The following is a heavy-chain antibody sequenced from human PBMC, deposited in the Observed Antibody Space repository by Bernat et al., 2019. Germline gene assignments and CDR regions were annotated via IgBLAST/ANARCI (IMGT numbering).Heavy chain of an antibody. D-gene: IGHD6-13*01. CDR1: GYTFTSYY. V-gene: IGHV1-46*01. Sequence: QVQLVQSGAEVKKPGASVKVSCKASGYTFTSYYMHWVRQAPGQGLEWMGIINPSGGSTSYAQKFQGRVTMTRDTSTSTVYMELNSLRPEDTAVYYCAREGAAAGALGDWGQGTLVTVSS. CDR2: INPSGGST. J-gene: IGHJ4*02. CDR3: AREGAAAGALGD.